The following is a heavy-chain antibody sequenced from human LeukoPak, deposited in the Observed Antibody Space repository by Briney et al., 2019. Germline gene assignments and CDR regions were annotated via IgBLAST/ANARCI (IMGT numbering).Heavy chain of an antibody. CDR3: ARVLMVYAQYYYYYMDV. CDR1: GFTFSSYG. Sequence: GGSLRLSCASSGFTFSSYGMHWVRQAPGKGLEWVAFIRYDGSNKYYADSVKGRFTISRDNSKNTLYLQMNSLRAEDTAVYYCARVLMVYAQYYYYYMDVWGKGTTVTVSS. J-gene: IGHJ6*03. CDR2: IRYDGSNK. V-gene: IGHV3-30*02. D-gene: IGHD2-8*01.